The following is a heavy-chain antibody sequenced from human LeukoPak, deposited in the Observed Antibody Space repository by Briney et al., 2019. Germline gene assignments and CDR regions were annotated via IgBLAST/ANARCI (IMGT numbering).Heavy chain of an antibody. CDR2: VYTGGTT. V-gene: IGHV4-4*07. J-gene: IGHJ3*02. CDR1: GGFISRSY. D-gene: IGHD3-10*01. CDR3: ARVMVRGKRNDAFDI. Sequence: NPSETLSLTCTVSGGFISRSYWSWIRQPAGRGLEWIGLVYTGGTTNYTPLLNSLATMLVDTSNNQFSLMLSAVAAADTTVYCGARVMVRGKRNDAFDIWGQGTMVTVSS.